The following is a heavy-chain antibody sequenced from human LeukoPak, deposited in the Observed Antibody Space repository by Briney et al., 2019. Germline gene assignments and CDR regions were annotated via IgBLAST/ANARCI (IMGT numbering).Heavy chain of an antibody. D-gene: IGHD6-13*01. CDR3: AKDFGSSTRREGFDP. J-gene: IGHJ5*02. Sequence: GGSLRLSCAASGFIVYSNYMTWVRQAPGKGLDWVSAISGSGGRTYYADSVKGRFTISRDNSKNTLYLQMNSLRAEDTAVYYCAKDFGSSTRREGFDPWGQGTLVTVSS. CDR2: ISGSGGRT. CDR1: GFIVYSNY. V-gene: IGHV3-23*01.